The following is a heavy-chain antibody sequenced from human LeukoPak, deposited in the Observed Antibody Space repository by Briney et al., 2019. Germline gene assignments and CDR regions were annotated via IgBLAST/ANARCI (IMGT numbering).Heavy chain of an antibody. J-gene: IGHJ4*02. Sequence: PGGSLRLSCAASGFTFSSYAVTWVRQAPGKGLEWVSLISWDGGSTYYADSVKGRFTISRDNSKNSLYLQMNSLRTEDTALYYCAKDMEGLGYFDYWGQGTLVTVSS. V-gene: IGHV3-43*01. CDR2: ISWDGGST. CDR3: AKDMEGLGYFDY. D-gene: IGHD3-16*01. CDR1: GFTFSSYA.